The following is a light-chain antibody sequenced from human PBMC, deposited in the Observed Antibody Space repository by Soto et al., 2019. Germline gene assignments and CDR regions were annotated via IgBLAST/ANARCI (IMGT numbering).Light chain of an antibody. CDR1: SSDVGGHNS. V-gene: IGLV2-14*01. CDR3: SSFTSSVTYV. Sequence: QSALNQPAYVSGSPGQSITISYTGTSSDVGGHNSVSWYRQDPGKAPKLMIYDVSNRPSGVSDRFSGSKSGNTASLTISGLQIEDEADYYCSSFTSSVTYVFGTGTKVNVL. CDR2: DVS. J-gene: IGLJ1*01.